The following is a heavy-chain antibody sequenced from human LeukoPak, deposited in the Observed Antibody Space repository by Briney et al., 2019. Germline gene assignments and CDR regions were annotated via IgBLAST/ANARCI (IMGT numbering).Heavy chain of an antibody. J-gene: IGHJ4*02. CDR3: ARDLGYSSSLY. Sequence: GGSLRLSCAASGFTFSDYYMSWIRQAPGKGLEWVSVIYSGGSTYYADSVKGRFTISRDNSKNTLYLQMNSLRAEDTAVYYCARDLGYSSSLYWGQGTLVTVSS. CDR2: IYSGGST. V-gene: IGHV3-66*01. CDR1: GFTFSDYY. D-gene: IGHD6-13*01.